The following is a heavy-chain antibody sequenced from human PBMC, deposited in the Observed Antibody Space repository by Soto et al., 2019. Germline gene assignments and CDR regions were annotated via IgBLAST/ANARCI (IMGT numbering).Heavy chain of an antibody. V-gene: IGHV1-2*02. CDR1: GYTFTGYY. CDR2: INPNRGAT. Sequence: QVQLVQSGAEAKKPGASVKVSCQASGYTFTGYYMHWVRQAPGQGLEWMRWINPNRGATKFAQKFQGRVTMTRDTSSSTVYMELSRLRSDDTAVYYCAREGSGYCAFDIWGQGTLVSVSS. J-gene: IGHJ3*02. D-gene: IGHD3-3*01. CDR3: AREGSGYCAFDI.